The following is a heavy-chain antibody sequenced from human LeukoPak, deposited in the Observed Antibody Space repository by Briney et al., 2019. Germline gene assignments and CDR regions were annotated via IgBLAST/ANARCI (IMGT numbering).Heavy chain of an antibody. CDR1: GFTFSSYG. J-gene: IGHJ3*02. CDR2: IRYDGSNK. D-gene: IGHD1-26*01. V-gene: IGHV3-30*02. CDR3: AKELVGAPFAFDI. Sequence: GGSLRLSCAASGFTFSSYGMHWVRQAPGKGLEWVAFIRYDGSNKYYADSVKGRFTISRDNSKNTLYLQMNSLRAEDTAVYYCAKELVGAPFAFDIWGQGTMVTVSS.